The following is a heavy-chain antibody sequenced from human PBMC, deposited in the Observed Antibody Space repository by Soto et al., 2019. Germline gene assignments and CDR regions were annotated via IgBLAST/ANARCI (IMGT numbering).Heavy chain of an antibody. CDR1: VGTFGSYA. J-gene: IGHJ5*02. CDR3: ARVGYYYDSSGYYYGNNWFDH. V-gene: IGHV1-69*13. Sequence: GXSVKVSCEASVGTFGSYAISWVRQAPGQGLEWMGGIIPIFGTANDAQKFQGRVTITADESTSTAYMELSSLRSEDTAVYYCARVGYYYDSSGYYYGNNWFDHWGQGTLVTVSS. CDR2: IIPIFGTA. D-gene: IGHD3-22*01.